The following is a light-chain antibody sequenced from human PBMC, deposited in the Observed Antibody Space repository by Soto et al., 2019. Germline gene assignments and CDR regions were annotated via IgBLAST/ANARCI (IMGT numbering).Light chain of an antibody. J-gene: IGKJ1*01. CDR2: DAS. V-gene: IGKV1-5*01. CDR1: QIISSW. Sequence: DIQVTQSPSTLSASVGDRVTITCRASQIISSWLAWYQQTPGKAPKLLIYDASSLENGVPARFGGSGSGTEFALTITSLQPDDFATYYCQQYHSFPWTFGQGTKVEV. CDR3: QQYHSFPWT.